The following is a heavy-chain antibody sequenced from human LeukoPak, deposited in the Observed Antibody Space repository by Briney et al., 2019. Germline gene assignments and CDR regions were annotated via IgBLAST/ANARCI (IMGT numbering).Heavy chain of an antibody. V-gene: IGHV4-59*01. CDR3: ARIRVNAFDI. D-gene: IGHD3-10*01. CDR1: NSSIISYY. J-gene: IGHJ3*02. Sequence: SETLSLTCTISNSSIISYYWTWIRQPPGKGLEWIGYIYYSGTTNYNPSLKSRVTMSVDTSKNQFSLKLSSVTAADTAVYYCARIRVNAFDIWGQGTMVTVSS. CDR2: IYYSGTT.